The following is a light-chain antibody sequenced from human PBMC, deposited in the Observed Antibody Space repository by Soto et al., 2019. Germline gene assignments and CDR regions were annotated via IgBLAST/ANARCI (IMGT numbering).Light chain of an antibody. CDR1: QSISSW. V-gene: IGKV1-5*01. J-gene: IGKJ1*01. Sequence: DIQMTQSPSTLSASVGDRVTITCRASQSISSWLAWYQQKPGKAPKLLIYDASSLESEVPSRFSGSGSGTAFTLTISSLLHADFATYYCQQYNSYSWTFGQGTKVEIK. CDR3: QQYNSYSWT. CDR2: DAS.